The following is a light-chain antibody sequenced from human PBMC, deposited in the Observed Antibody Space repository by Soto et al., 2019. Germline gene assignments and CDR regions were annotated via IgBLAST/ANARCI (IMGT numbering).Light chain of an antibody. CDR3: QQRSNWLT. J-gene: IGKJ4*01. CDR1: QSVSSY. V-gene: IGKV3-11*01. CDR2: DAS. Sequence: EIVLTQSPAPLSLSPGERATLSCRASQSVSSYLAWYQQKPGQAPRLLIYDASNRATGIPARFSGSASGTDFTLTISSLEPEDFAVYYCQQRSNWLTFGGGTKVEIK.